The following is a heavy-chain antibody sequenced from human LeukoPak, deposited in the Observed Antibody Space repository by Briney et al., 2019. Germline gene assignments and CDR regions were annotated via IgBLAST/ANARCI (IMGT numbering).Heavy chain of an antibody. V-gene: IGHV4-4*02. CDR1: GGSITNTNY. CDR3: AREGGSYRPLDY. D-gene: IGHD3-16*02. Sequence: SGTLSLTCGVSGGSITNTNYWTWVRQPPGKGLEWIGEVNLQGSTNYNPSLMGRVAISVDTSENHISLQLTSVTAADTAVYYCAREGGSYRPLDYSGQGTLVTVSS. CDR2: VNLQGST. J-gene: IGHJ4*02.